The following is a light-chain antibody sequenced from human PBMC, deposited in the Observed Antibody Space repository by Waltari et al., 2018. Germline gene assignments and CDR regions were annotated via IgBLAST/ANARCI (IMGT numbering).Light chain of an antibody. Sequence: SSELTQDPAVSVALGQTVRITCQGGSLRTSYVSWFHQKPGQAPALVIYGKNNRPSGIPDRFSASSSGSTASLTIIGAQAEDEADYYCHSRDSSGDVVIGGGTKLTVV. V-gene: IGLV3-19*01. CDR3: HSRDSSGDVV. J-gene: IGLJ2*01. CDR2: GKN. CDR1: SLRTSY.